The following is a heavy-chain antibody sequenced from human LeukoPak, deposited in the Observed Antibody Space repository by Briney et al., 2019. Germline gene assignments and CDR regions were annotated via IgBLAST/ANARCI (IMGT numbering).Heavy chain of an antibody. CDR3: ARDFWGYFDY. Sequence: SVKVSCKASGGTFSSYAISWVRQAPGQGLEWMGRTIPILGIANYAQKFQGRVTMTRDTSTSTVYMELSSLRSEDTAVYYCARDFWGYFDYWGQGTLVTVSS. CDR2: TIPILGIA. V-gene: IGHV1-69*04. J-gene: IGHJ4*02. D-gene: IGHD3-16*01. CDR1: GGTFSSYA.